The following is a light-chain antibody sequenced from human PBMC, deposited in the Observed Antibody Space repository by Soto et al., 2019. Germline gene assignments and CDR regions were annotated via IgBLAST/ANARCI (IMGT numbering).Light chain of an antibody. CDR2: GAS. CDR1: QSVSSN. V-gene: IGKV3-15*01. J-gene: IGKJ1*01. CDR3: QQYNNSPLWT. Sequence: EIVMTQSPATLSVSPGERATLSCRASQSVSSNLAWYQQKPGQAPRLLIYGASTRATGIPARFSGSGSGTEFTLTISSLQSEDLAVYYCQQYNNSPLWTFGQGTKVEIK.